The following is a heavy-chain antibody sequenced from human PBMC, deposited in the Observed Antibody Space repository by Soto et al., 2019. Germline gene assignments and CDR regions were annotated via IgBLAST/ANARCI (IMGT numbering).Heavy chain of an antibody. V-gene: IGHV3-73*01. D-gene: IGHD6-13*01. J-gene: IGHJ6*03. CDR1: GFTFSGSA. CDR3: TSPGTNSSSWYYYYYYMDV. Sequence: GGSLRLSCAASGFTFSGSAMHWVRQASGKGLEWVGRIRSKANSYATAYAASVKGRFTISRDNSKNTAYLKMNSLKTEDKAVDYCTSPGTNSSSWYYYYYYMDVWGKGTTVTVS. CDR2: IRSKANSYAT.